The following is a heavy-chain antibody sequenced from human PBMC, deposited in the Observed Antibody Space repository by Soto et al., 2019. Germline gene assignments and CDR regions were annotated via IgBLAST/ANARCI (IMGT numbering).Heavy chain of an antibody. V-gene: IGHV3-33*01. CDR2: IWYDGSNK. D-gene: IGHD2-15*01. CDR3: ARDPVVAATPGEVYYFDP. CDR1: GFTFSSYG. Sequence: PGGSLRLSCAASGFTFSSYGMHWVRQAPGKGLEWVAVIWYDGSNKYYADSVKGRFTISRDNSKNTLYLQMNSLRAEDTAVYYCARDPVVAATPGEVYYFDPWGQGTLVTVSS. J-gene: IGHJ4*02.